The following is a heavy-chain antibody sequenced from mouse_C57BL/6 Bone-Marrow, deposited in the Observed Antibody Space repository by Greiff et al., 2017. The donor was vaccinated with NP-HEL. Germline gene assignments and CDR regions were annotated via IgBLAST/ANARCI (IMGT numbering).Heavy chain of an antibody. CDR1: CFPFPHFL. D-gene: IGHD2-4*01. Sequence: QVQLQQSWAELVRPGASVTLSCQASCFPFPHFLLHLVQPSPLPGPLLFCAIFPVSGCSAYNQKIKGKAILTADKSSSTAYMELRSLTSEDSAVYYCTNYDAFAYWGQGTLVTVSA. J-gene: IGHJ3*01. CDR2: IFPVSGCS. CDR3: TNYDAFAY. V-gene: IGHV1-15*01.